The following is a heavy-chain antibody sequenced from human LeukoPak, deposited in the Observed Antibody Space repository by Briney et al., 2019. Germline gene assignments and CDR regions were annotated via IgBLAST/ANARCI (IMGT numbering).Heavy chain of an antibody. Sequence: SETLSLTCAVYGGSFSGYYWSWIRQPPGKGLEWIGEINHSGSTNYNPSLKSRVTISVDTSKNQFSLKLSSVTAADTAVYHCARAGSGTIVVVPAAKSTSALDYWGQGTLVTVSS. CDR2: INHSGST. CDR3: ARAGSGTIVVVPAAKSTSALDY. V-gene: IGHV4-34*01. CDR1: GGSFSGYY. J-gene: IGHJ4*02. D-gene: IGHD2-2*01.